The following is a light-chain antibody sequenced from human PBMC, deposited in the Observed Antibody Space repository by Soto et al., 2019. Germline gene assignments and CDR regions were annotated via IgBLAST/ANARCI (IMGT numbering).Light chain of an antibody. CDR1: QDISTY. Sequence: DIQMTQAPSSLSASVGDRVTITCRARQDISTYLAWYQQKPGKVPKLLISAAYTLQSGVPPRFSGSGSGTDFTLTISSLQPEDVATYCCQKYDHAPLKFGGKTKEEIK. J-gene: IGKJ4*02. CDR3: QKYDHAPLK. CDR2: AAY. V-gene: IGKV1-27*01.